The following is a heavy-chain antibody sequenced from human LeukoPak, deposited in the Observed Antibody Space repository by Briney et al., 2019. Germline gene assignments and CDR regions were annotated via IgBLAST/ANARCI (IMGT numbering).Heavy chain of an antibody. CDR1: GFTFSTYS. D-gene: IGHD3-10*01. CDR3: ARDRGELLDY. V-gene: IGHV3-48*02. CDR2: ISSSTTTT. Sequence: GGSLRLSCAASGFTFSTYSMNWVRQAPGKGLEWVSYISSSTTTTLYADSVKGRFTISRDNAKNSLYLQMSSLRDEDTAVYYCARDRGELLDYWGQGTLVTVSS. J-gene: IGHJ4*02.